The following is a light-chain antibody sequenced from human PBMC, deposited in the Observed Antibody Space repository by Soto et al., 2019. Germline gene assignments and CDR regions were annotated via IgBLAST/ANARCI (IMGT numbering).Light chain of an antibody. CDR3: CSYADSSTYV. CDR1: KSDLGDYNY. J-gene: IGLJ1*01. Sequence: QSALTQPRSVSGSPGQSVTISCTGTKSDLGDYNYVSWFQQHPGKTPKLMIYDVTRRPSGVPDRFSGSQSGNTASLTISGLQAEDEADYYCCSYADSSTYVFGTGTKVTVL. V-gene: IGLV2-11*01. CDR2: DVT.